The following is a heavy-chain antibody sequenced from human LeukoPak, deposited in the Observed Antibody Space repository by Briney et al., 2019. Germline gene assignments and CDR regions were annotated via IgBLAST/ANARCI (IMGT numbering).Heavy chain of an antibody. CDR1: GGTFSSYA. CDR3: ARGPFHTYNWDY. J-gene: IGHJ4*02. Sequence: SVKVSCKASGGTFSSYAISWVRQAPGQGLEWMGGIIPIFGTANYAQKFQGRVTITTDESTSTAYMELSSLRSEDTAVYYCARGPFHTYNWDYWGQGTLVTVSS. CDR2: IIPIFGTA. V-gene: IGHV1-69*05. D-gene: IGHD1-1*01.